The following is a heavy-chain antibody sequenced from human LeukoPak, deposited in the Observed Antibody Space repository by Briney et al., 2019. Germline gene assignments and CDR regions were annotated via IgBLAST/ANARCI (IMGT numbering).Heavy chain of an antibody. D-gene: IGHD2-15*01. CDR3: ARHLVVAATLSLFD. Sequence: GGSLKTSCKGLGYRFTSLWISWGRQMPGKGLGGSGRIDASDSYTNYSPSFQGHVTISADKSISTAYLQWSSLKASDTAMYYCARHLVVAATLSLFDWGQGTLVTVSS. CDR1: GYRFTSLW. J-gene: IGHJ4*02. CDR2: IDASDSYT. V-gene: IGHV5-10-1*01.